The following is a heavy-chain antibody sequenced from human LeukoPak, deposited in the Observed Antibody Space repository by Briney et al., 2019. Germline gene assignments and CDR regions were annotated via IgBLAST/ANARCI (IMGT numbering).Heavy chain of an antibody. CDR1: GLTFSRDW. CDR3: AKTPRDGHDYSNYLAYYFDY. J-gene: IGHJ4*02. CDR2: IRQDGGET. V-gene: IGHV3-7*01. Sequence: PGGSLRLSCEASGLTFSRDWMGWVRQAPGKGLEWVANIRQDGGETYYGDSVKGRFIISRDNAKNSLFLQMNRLRAEDTAVYYCAKTPRDGHDYSNYLAYYFDYWGQGTLVTVSS. D-gene: IGHD4-11*01.